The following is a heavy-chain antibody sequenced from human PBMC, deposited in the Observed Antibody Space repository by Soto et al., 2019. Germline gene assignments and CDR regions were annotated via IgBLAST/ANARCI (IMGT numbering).Heavy chain of an antibody. V-gene: IGHV3-30*18. D-gene: IGHD5-18*01. CDR3: VKGDLDTAVVNSPDAFDF. CDR1: GFIFSDFG. CDR2: ISYDGNNK. J-gene: IGHJ3*01. Sequence: QVNLVESGGGVVQPGRSLRLSCEASGFIFSDFGMHWVRQAPGKGLEWVAVISYDGNNKYYAQSVKGRFTISRDNSKNTLFLNMDSLRPVDTAVYHCVKGDLDTAVVNSPDAFDFWGPGTMVTVS.